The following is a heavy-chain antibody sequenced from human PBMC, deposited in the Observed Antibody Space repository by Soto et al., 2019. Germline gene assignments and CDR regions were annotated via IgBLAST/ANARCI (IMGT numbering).Heavy chain of an antibody. Sequence: ASVKVSCKASGYTFTGYYMHWVRQAPGQGLEWMGWINPNSGGTNYAQKFQGRVTMTRDTSISTAYMELSRLRSDDTAVYYCERTAGSSWYVYWGQGTLVPVSS. CDR2: INPNSGGT. J-gene: IGHJ4*02. CDR3: ERTAGSSWYVY. V-gene: IGHV1-2*02. D-gene: IGHD6-13*01. CDR1: GYTFTGYY.